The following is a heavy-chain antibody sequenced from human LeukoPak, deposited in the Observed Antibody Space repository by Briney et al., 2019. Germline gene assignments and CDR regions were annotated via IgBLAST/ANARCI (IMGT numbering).Heavy chain of an antibody. J-gene: IGHJ6*03. V-gene: IGHV4-59*12. Sequence: SETLSLTCSVSGGSMSSYYWSWIRQSPGKGLEWIGYIYHSGSTNYNPSLKSRVSISVDTSKNQFSLKLSSVTAADTAVYYCARDGIPHYYYYYMDVWGKGTTVTISS. CDR1: GGSMSSYY. D-gene: IGHD5-18*01. CDR2: IYHSGST. CDR3: ARDGIPHYYYYYMDV.